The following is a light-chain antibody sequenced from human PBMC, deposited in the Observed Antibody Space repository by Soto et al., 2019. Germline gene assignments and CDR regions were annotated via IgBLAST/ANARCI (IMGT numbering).Light chain of an antibody. CDR1: QVIGND. V-gene: IGKV1-6*01. Sequence: ALQMTQSPSSLSASVGDRVTISCRASQVIGNDLAWYQQKPGKAPRLLIFAASNLQSGVPSRFSGSGSGTDFTLTISRLQPEDFATYYCLQFYNFSWTFGQGTKVDI. CDR2: AAS. J-gene: IGKJ1*01. CDR3: LQFYNFSWT.